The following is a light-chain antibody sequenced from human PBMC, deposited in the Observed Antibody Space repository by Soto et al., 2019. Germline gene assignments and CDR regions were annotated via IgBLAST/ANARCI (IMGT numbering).Light chain of an antibody. CDR2: AAS. V-gene: IGKV1-27*01. Sequence: DIQMTQSPSSLSASLGDRVTITCRASQGISNYLVWYQQKPGQGPKLLIYAASTLHSGVPARFSGSGSGTDFTLTISSLQPEDVATYYCQNYKGAPWTFGQGTKVEIK. CDR3: QNYKGAPWT. CDR1: QGISNY. J-gene: IGKJ1*01.